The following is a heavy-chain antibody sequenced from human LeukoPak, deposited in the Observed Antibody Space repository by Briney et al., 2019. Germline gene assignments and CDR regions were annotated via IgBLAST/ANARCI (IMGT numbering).Heavy chain of an antibody. CDR3: ARDRSCAS. J-gene: IGHJ1*01. CDR2: IKQDGTEK. CDR1: GFTFSSYW. D-gene: IGHD3-16*02. Sequence: GGSLRLSCAASGFTFSSYWMTWVRQAPGKGLEWVANIKQDGTEKYYVGSVKGRFTISRDNAKNSPYLQMNSLRADDTAVYYCARDRSCASWGQGTLVTVSS. V-gene: IGHV3-7*01.